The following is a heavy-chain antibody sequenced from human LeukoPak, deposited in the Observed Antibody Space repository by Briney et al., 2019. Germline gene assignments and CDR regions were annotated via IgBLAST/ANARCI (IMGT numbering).Heavy chain of an antibody. J-gene: IGHJ5*02. CDR3: SREPEP. V-gene: IGHV4-4*07. CDR2: IYASGSA. CDR1: GGSISGYY. Sequence: SETLPLTCTVSGGSISGYYWTWIRQPAGKGLEWIGRIYASGSASYNPSLESRVTMSADTSKNEISLKLTSVTAADTAVYYCSREPEPWGQGTLVTVSS.